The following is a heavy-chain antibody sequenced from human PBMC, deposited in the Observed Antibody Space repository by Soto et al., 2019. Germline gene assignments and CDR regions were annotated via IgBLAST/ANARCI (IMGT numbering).Heavy chain of an antibody. V-gene: IGHV3-30*18. CDR1: GFTFSSYC. CDR2: ISYDGSNK. CDR3: ANKIDASDVSLVLPTDY. Sequence: GGSLRISCASSGFTFSSYCMHWVRQAPGKGVEWVAVISYDGSNKYYADSVKGRFTISRDNSKNTLYLQKNSLRAEDQAVYYCANKIDASDVSLVLPTDYWGQGTLVTVSS. D-gene: IGHD2-8*02. J-gene: IGHJ4*02.